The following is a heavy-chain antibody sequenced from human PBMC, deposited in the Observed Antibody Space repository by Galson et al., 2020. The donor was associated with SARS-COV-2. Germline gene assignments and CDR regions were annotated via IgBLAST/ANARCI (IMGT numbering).Heavy chain of an antibody. Sequence: ASVKVSCKASGYTFTSYGIRWVRQAPGQGLEWMGWISAYNGNTHYAQKLQGRVTMTTDTSTSTAYMELRSLRSDDTAVYYCARYLDYSGYDYFDYWGQGTLVTVSS. D-gene: IGHD5-12*01. CDR2: ISAYNGNT. V-gene: IGHV1-18*01. CDR1: GYTFTSYG. CDR3: ARYLDYSGYDYFDY. J-gene: IGHJ4*02.